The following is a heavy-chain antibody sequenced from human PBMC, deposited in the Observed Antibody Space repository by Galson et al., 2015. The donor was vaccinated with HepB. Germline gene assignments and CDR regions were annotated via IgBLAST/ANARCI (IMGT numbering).Heavy chain of an antibody. Sequence: SLRLSCAASEFTFSSYSVHWVRQAPGKGLEWVSPINSDGAYITYADSVKGRFTITRDNAKNTLYLQVNSPRAEDTALYYCARTRGAAAGISDDWGQGPLVTVSS. D-gene: IGHD6-13*01. V-gene: IGHV3-74*01. CDR1: EFTFSSYS. J-gene: IGHJ4*02. CDR3: ARTRGAAAGISDD. CDR2: INSDGAYI.